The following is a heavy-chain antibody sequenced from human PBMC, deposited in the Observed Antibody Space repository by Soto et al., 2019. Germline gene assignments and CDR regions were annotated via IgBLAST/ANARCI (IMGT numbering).Heavy chain of an antibody. J-gene: IGHJ6*02. CDR2: INGDGSRI. CDR1: DITFSGSW. V-gene: IGHV3-74*01. Sequence: SLRLSCGVSDITFSGSWMHWVRQAPGKGLVWVSHINGDGSRISYADSVKGRFTISRDNAKSALYLQMNSLRDEDTAVYYCARDRSYGLDVWGQGTTVTVSS. CDR3: ARDRSYGLDV.